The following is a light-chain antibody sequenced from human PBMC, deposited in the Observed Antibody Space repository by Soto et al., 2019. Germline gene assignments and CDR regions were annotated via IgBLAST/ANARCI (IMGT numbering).Light chain of an antibody. CDR2: LGS. J-gene: IGKJ2*01. V-gene: IGKV2-28*01. CDR3: MQAVLVPLT. CDR1: QSLLHTNGYNC. Sequence: DIVMTQSPLSLPVTPGEPASISCRSSQSLLHTNGYNCLDWYLQKPGQSPQLLIYLGSNRASGVPDRFSGSGSGTDFTLKISRVEAEDVGVYYCMQAVLVPLTFGQGTKLEIK.